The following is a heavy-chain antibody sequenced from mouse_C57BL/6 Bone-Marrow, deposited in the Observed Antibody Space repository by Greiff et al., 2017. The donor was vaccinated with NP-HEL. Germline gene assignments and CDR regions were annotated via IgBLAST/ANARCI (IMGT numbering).Heavy chain of an antibody. V-gene: IGHV14-4*01. CDR1: GFNIKDDY. D-gene: IGHD2-2*01. J-gene: IGHJ4*01. Sequence: VQLQQSGAELVRPGASVKLSCTASGFNIKDDYMHWVKQRPEQGLEWIGWIEPENGDTEYASQFQGKATITADTASNTAYLQLSSLTSEDTAVYYCTLTFMVRGAMDYWGQGTSVTVSS. CDR2: IEPENGDT. CDR3: TLTFMVRGAMDY.